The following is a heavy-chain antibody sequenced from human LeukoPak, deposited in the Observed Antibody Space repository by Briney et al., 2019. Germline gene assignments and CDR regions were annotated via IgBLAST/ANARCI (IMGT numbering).Heavy chain of an antibody. V-gene: IGHV3-30*02. CDR2: IRYDGSNK. D-gene: IGHD1-26*01. J-gene: IGHJ3*02. Sequence: GGSLRLSCAASGFTFSSYGMHWVRQAPGKGLEWVAFIRYDGSNKYYADSVKGRFTISRDNSKNRLYLQMNSLRAEDTAVYYCARDRPPPPGSYPVHDDCAFDIWGQGTMVTVSS. CDR1: GFTFSSYG. CDR3: ARDRPPPPGSYPVHDDCAFDI.